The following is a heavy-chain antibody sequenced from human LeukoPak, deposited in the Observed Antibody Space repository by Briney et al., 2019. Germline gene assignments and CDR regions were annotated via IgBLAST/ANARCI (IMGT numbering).Heavy chain of an antibody. CDR3: AKVYQLWFSYFDY. CDR1: GFTFSSYA. J-gene: IGHJ4*02. CDR2: ISGSGGST. V-gene: IGHV3-23*01. Sequence: PGGSLGLSCAASGFTFSSYAMSWVRQAPGKGLEWVSAISGSGGSTYYADSVKGRFTISRDNSKNTLYLQMNSLRAEDTAVYYCAKVYQLWFSYFDYWGQGTLVTVSS. D-gene: IGHD5-18*01.